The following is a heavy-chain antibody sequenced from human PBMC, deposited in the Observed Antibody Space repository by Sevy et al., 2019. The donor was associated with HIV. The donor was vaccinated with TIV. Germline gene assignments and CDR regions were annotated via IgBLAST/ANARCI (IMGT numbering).Heavy chain of an antibody. V-gene: IGHV3-15*01. CDR1: GFTLSNAW. CDR2: IKSKTEGATR. D-gene: IGHD1-26*01. J-gene: IGHJ4*02. CDR3: TAGVGASDFDY. Sequence: GGSLRLSCPASGFTLSNAWMSWVRQAPGKGLEWVGRIKSKTEGATRDFAAPVKGRLLISRDDSRNTVYLQMNSLKTEDTAVYYCTAGVGASDFDYWGQGTLVTVSS.